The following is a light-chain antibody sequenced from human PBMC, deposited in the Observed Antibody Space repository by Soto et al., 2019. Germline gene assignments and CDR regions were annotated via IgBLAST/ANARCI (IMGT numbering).Light chain of an antibody. Sequence: DIQMTQSPSSLSASVGDRVTITCQASQDISNYLNWYQQKPGKAPKLLIYDASNLETGVPSRFSGSGSGKDFTFTISSLQPEDIATYYCQQYDNLQALTFGGGTKVEIK. CDR1: QDISNY. CDR2: DAS. V-gene: IGKV1-33*01. J-gene: IGKJ4*01. CDR3: QQYDNLQALT.